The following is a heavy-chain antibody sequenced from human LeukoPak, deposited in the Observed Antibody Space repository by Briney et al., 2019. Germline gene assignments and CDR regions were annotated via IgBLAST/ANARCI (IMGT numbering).Heavy chain of an antibody. V-gene: IGHV1-2*02. J-gene: IGHJ3*02. CDR2: INPNSGGT. D-gene: IGHD3-22*01. CDR3: ARSTMIVTPDAFDI. CDR1: GYTFTGYY. Sequence: ASVKVSCKASGYTFTGYYMHWVRQAPGQGLEWMGWINPNSGGTNYAQKFQGRVTMTRDTSISTAYMELSRLRSDDTAVYYCARSTMIVTPDAFDIWGQGTMVTVSS.